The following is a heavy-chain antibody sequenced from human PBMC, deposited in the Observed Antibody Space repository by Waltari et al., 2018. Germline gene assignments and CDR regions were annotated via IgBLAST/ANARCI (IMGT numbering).Heavy chain of an antibody. V-gene: IGHV3-21*02. CDR1: GFSFSIYP. J-gene: IGHJ4*02. Sequence: EVQLVESGGGLVKPGGSLRLSCPASGFSFSIYPMSWVRQAPGKGLEWVAFISVNSEYIFYADSVRGRFTISRDNAKNSLYLQMNSLTAEDTAVYYCAGLASIWGQGTLVTVSS. D-gene: IGHD3-3*02. CDR3: AGLASI. CDR2: ISVNSEYI.